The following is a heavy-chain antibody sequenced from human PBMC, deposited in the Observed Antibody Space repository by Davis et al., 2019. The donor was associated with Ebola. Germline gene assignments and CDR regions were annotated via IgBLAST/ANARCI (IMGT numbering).Heavy chain of an antibody. CDR2: IYYSGST. V-gene: IGHV4-39*01. Sequence: PSETLSLTCTVSGGSISSSSYYWGWIRQPPGKGLEWIGSIYYSGSTYYNPSLKSRVTISVDTSKNQFSLKLSSVTAADTAVYYCARVRMESSGWLPTQRGDAFDIWGQGTMVTVSS. CDR1: GGSISSSSYY. CDR3: ARVRMESSGWLPTQRGDAFDI. J-gene: IGHJ3*02. D-gene: IGHD6-19*01.